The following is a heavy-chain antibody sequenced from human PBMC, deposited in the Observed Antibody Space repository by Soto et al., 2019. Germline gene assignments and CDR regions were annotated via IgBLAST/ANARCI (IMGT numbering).Heavy chain of an antibody. J-gene: IGHJ6*03. CDR2: MNPNSGNT. CDR3: ARGVTMVRVVITQRYYYYYYMDV. D-gene: IGHD3-10*01. Sequence: ASVKVSCKVSGYTFTSYDINWVRQATGQGLEWMGWMNPNSGNTGYAQKFQGRVTMTRNTSISTAYMELSSLRSEDTAVYYCARGVTMVRVVITQRYYYYYYMDVWGKGTTVTVSS. V-gene: IGHV1-8*01. CDR1: GYTFTSYD.